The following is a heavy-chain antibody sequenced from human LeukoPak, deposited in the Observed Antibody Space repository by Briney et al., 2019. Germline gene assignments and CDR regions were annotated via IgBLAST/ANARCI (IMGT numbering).Heavy chain of an antibody. CDR2: IYYSGST. V-gene: IGHV4-39*07. J-gene: IGHJ3*02. CDR1: GGSISSSSYY. Sequence: SETLSLTCTVSGGSISSSSYYWGWIRQPPGKGLEWIGSIYYSGSTYYNPSLKSRVTISVDTSKNQFSLKLSSVTAADTAVYYCARAPNAGGNGAFDIWGQGTMVTVSS. D-gene: IGHD4-23*01. CDR3: ARAPNAGGNGAFDI.